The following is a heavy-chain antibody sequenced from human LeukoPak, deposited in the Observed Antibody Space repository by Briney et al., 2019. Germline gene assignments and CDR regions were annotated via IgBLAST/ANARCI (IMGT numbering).Heavy chain of an antibody. J-gene: IGHJ6*03. D-gene: IGHD3-10*01. V-gene: IGHV1-8*01. CDR2: MNPNSGNT. CDR1: GYTFTSYD. Sequence: GASVKVSCKASGYTFTSYDINWVRQATGQGLEWMGWMNPNSGNTGYAQKFQGRVTMTRNTSISTAYMELSSLRSEDTAVYYCARAITMVRGVIIKVYYYYYMDVWGKGTTVTVSS. CDR3: ARAITMVRGVIIKVYYYYYMDV.